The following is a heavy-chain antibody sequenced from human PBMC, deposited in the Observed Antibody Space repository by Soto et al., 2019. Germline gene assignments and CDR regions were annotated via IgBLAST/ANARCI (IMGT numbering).Heavy chain of an antibody. CDR2: IIPIGGIT. CDR3: ARVPIAAATLNYWFDP. CDR1: GGTFSSYT. D-gene: IGHD6-13*01. Sequence: GASVKVSCKASGGTFSSYTISWVRQAPGQGLEWMGRIIPIGGITSYAQKFQGRVTMTRDTSTSTAYMELSSLRSEDTAVYYCARVPIAAATLNYWFDPWGQGTLVTVSS. V-gene: IGHV1-69*02. J-gene: IGHJ5*02.